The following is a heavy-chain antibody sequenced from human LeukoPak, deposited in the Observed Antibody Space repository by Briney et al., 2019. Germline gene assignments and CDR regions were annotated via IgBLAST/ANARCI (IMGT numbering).Heavy chain of an antibody. V-gene: IGHV1-69*13. Sequence: SVKVSCKASGGTFSSYAISRVRQAPGQGLEWMGGIIPIFGTANYAQKFQGRVTITADESTSTAYMELSSLRSEDTAVYYCARETRSGSYWKAWRFDIWGQGTMVTVSS. CDR2: IIPIFGTA. J-gene: IGHJ3*02. D-gene: IGHD1-26*01. CDR1: GGTFSSYA. CDR3: ARETRSGSYWKAWRFDI.